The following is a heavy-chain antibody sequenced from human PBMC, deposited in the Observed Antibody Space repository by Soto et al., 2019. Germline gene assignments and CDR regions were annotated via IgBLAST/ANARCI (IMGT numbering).Heavy chain of an antibody. D-gene: IGHD6-19*01. V-gene: IGHV3-33*01. CDR1: GFIFSDYG. CDR2: IWLDGSKK. Sequence: QVQLVESGGGVVQPGRSLRLSCAASGFIFSDYGIHWVRQAPGKGLEGVALIWLDGSKKFYADSVKGSFTVSRDNTNSTRYGGVNRLGVEDSAGYYCAGEGAVAGSQDFWGQGTLVTVSS. CDR3: AGEGAVAGSQDF. J-gene: IGHJ4*02.